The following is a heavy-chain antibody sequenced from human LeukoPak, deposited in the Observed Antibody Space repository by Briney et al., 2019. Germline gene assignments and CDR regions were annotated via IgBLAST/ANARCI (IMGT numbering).Heavy chain of an antibody. Sequence: GGSLRLSCAASGFTFNNAWMSWVRQAPGKGLEWVGRIKTKTDGGTADYAAPVKGRFTISRDDSKTTLYLQMNSLKIEDTAVYFCATDKGARDFWGQGTLVTVSS. CDR3: ATDKGARDF. J-gene: IGHJ4*02. CDR1: GFTFNNAW. D-gene: IGHD4/OR15-4a*01. V-gene: IGHV3-15*01. CDR2: IKTKTDGGTA.